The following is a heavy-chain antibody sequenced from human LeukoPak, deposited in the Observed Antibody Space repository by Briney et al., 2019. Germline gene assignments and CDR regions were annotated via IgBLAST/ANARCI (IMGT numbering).Heavy chain of an antibody. CDR2: IKQDGSEK. D-gene: IGHD3-10*01. J-gene: IGHJ4*02. CDR3: ARARARDYFDY. Sequence: PGGSLRLSCAASGFTFSSYWMSWVRQAPGKGLERVANIKQDGSEKYYVDSVKGRFTISRDNAKNSLYLQMNSLRAEDTAVYYCARARARDYFDYWGQGTLVTVSS. V-gene: IGHV3-7*03. CDR1: GFTFSSYW.